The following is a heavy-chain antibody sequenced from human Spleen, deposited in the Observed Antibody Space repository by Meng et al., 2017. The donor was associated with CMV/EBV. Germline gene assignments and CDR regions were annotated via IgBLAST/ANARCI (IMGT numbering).Heavy chain of an antibody. V-gene: IGHV3-30*02. Sequence: GESLKISCAASGFTFSSYGMHWVRQAPGKGLEWVAFIRYDGSNKYYADSVKGRFTISRDNSENTLHLLMTSLRTEDTATYYCARGRYGSELFWGRGTLVTVSS. J-gene: IGHJ4*02. CDR1: GFTFSSYG. D-gene: IGHD3-10*01. CDR2: IRYDGSNK. CDR3: ARGRYGSELF.